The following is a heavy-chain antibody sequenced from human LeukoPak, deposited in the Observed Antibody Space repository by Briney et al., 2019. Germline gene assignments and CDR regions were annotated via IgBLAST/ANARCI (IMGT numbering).Heavy chain of an antibody. CDR3: AKDLGFSSTSIFDY. CDR1: RFTFSIYA. V-gene: IGHV3-23*01. J-gene: IGHJ4*02. CDR2: IGGSGGST. Sequence: GGSLRLSCAASRFTFSIYAMSWVRQAPGKGLEWVSVIGGSGGSTHYADSVKGRFTISRDNSKKTLYLQMNSLRAEDTAVYYCAKDLGFSSTSIFDYWGQGTLVTVSS. D-gene: IGHD6-13*01.